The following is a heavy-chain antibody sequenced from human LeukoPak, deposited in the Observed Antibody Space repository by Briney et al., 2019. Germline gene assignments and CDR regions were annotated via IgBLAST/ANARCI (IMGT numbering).Heavy chain of an antibody. D-gene: IGHD1-26*01. CDR3: AKEAPLIVGVDYFDY. CDR2: ISYDGSNK. CDR1: GFTFSSYA. J-gene: IGHJ4*02. V-gene: IGHV3-30*18. Sequence: GGSLRLSCAASGFTFSSYAMSWVRQAPGKGLEWVAVISYDGSNKYYADSVKGRFTISRDNSKNTLYLQMNSLRAEDTAVYYCAKEAPLIVGVDYFDYWGQGTLVTVSS.